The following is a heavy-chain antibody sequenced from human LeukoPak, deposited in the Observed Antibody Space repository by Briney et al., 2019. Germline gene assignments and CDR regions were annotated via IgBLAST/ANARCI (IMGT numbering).Heavy chain of an antibody. CDR2: VNPNSGGT. Sequence: ASVKVSCKASGYTFTGYYEHWVRQAPGQGLEWMGWVNPNSGGTKYAQKFQGRVTMTRDTSITTAYLDLSRLRSDDTAVFYCARLCTSSNCYSQSFDYWGQGTLVTVSS. CDR3: ARLCTSSNCYSQSFDY. CDR1: GYTFTGYY. D-gene: IGHD2-2*02. V-gene: IGHV1-2*02. J-gene: IGHJ4*02.